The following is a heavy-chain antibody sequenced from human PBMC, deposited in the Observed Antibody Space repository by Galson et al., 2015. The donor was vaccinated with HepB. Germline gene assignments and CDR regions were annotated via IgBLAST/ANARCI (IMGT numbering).Heavy chain of an antibody. CDR1: GFTFSDYY. D-gene: IGHD5-12*01. Sequence: SLRLSCAASGFTFSDYYMSWIRQAPGKGLEWVSYISSSSSYTNYADSVKGRFTISRDNAKNSLYLQMNSLRAEDTAVYYCARDLTSRGYSGYDYVYWGQGTLVTVSS. J-gene: IGHJ4*02. CDR2: ISSSSSYT. V-gene: IGHV3-11*06. CDR3: ARDLTSRGYSGYDYVY.